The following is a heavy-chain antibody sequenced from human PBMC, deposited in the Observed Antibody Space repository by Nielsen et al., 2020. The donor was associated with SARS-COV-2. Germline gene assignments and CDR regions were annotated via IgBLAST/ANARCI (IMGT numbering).Heavy chain of an antibody. D-gene: IGHD3-22*01. Sequence: GESLKISCAASGFTFSSYEMNWVRQAPGKGLEWVSYISSSSSYIYYADSVKGRFTISRDNAKNSLYLQMNSLRAEDTAVYYCARDPRPYYYDSSGNDYWGQGTLVTVSS. CDR2: ISSSSSYI. CDR3: ARDPRPYYYDSSGNDY. J-gene: IGHJ4*02. V-gene: IGHV3-21*05. CDR1: GFTFSSYE.